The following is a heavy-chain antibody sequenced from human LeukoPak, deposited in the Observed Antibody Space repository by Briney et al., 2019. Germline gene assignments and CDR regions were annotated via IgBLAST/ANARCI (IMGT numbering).Heavy chain of an antibody. J-gene: IGHJ1*01. CDR3: AKARGENSGSSQH. D-gene: IGHD1-26*01. CDR2: ISGSGSST. Sequence: GGSLRLSCAASGFTFSSSAMSWVRQAPGKGLEWVSVISGSGSSTYYADSVKGRFTISGDNSKNTLYLQMNSLRAEDTAVYYCAKARGENSGSSQHWGQGTLVTVSS. V-gene: IGHV3-23*01. CDR1: GFTFSSSA.